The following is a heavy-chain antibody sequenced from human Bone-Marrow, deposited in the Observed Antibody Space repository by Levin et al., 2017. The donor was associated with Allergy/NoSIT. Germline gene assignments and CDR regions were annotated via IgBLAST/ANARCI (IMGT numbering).Heavy chain of an antibody. CDR2: IYYSGST. Sequence: SETLSLTCTVSGGSISSYYWSWIRQPPGKGLEWIGYIYYSGSTNYNPSLKSRVTISVDTSKNQFSLKLSSVTAADTAVYYCARTVEDWGSSSIHYYYYGMDVWGQGTTVTVSS. J-gene: IGHJ6*02. CDR1: GGSISSYY. V-gene: IGHV4-59*01. D-gene: IGHD6-6*01. CDR3: ARTVEDWGSSSIHYYYYGMDV.